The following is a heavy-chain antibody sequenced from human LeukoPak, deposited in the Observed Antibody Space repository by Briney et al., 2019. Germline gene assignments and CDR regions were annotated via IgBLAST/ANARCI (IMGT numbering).Heavy chain of an antibody. J-gene: IGHJ4*02. D-gene: IGHD3-22*01. CDR2: ISGSGGST. CDR3: AKRPGYYYDSSGYYQPTDY. CDR1: GFTLSSYA. Sequence: GGSLRLSCAASGFTLSSYAMSWVRPAPGKGREWVSAISGSGGSTYYADSVKGRFTISRDNSKNTLYLQMNSLRAEDTAVYYCAKRPGYYYDSSGYYQPTDYWGQGTLVTVCS. V-gene: IGHV3-23*01.